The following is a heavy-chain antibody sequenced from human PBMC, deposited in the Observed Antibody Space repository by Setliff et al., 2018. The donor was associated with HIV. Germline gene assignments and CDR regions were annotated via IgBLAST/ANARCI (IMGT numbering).Heavy chain of an antibody. CDR3: VRSPGSFISTDSTEAGDY. V-gene: IGHV1-2*02. D-gene: IGHD3-22*01. J-gene: IGHJ4*02. CDR1: EYDINDQY. CDR2: INLNTGAT. Sequence: GASVKVSCKTSEYDINDQYINWVLQAPGQGIEWMGWINLNTGATKYAQKLQVRVTLTGDTSMTTAYMELRSLRSDDTAVYYCVRSPGSFISTDSTEAGDYWGQGTLVTVSS.